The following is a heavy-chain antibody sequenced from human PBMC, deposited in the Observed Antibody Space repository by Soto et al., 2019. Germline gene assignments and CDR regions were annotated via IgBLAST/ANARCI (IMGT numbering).Heavy chain of an antibody. J-gene: IGHJ4*02. CDR1: GGSISSYY. CDR2: IYYSGST. Sequence: SETLSLTCTVSGGSISSYYWSWIRQPPGKGLEWIGYIYYSGSTNYNPSLKSRVTISVDTSKNQFSLKLSSVTAADTAVYYCARHEDSSSAGGPYYFDYWGQGTLVTVSS. D-gene: IGHD6-6*01. CDR3: ARHEDSSSAGGPYYFDY. V-gene: IGHV4-59*08.